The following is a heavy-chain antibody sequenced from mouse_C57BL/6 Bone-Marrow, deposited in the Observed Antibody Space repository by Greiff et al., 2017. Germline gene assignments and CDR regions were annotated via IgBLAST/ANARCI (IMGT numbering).Heavy chain of an antibody. J-gene: IGHJ1*03. V-gene: IGHV2-2*01. CDR1: GFSLPRYG. D-gene: IGHD1-1*01. CDR2: IWSGGST. CDR3: GREDYGSSPWYCDV. Sequence: QVQLKQSGPGLVPPSQSLSITCPVSGFSLPRYGVHWVRQSPGKCLEWLGVIWSGGSTDYNAAFISRLSISKDNSKSQVFFKMNSLQADDTAIYYCGREDYGSSPWYCDVGGTGTTVTVSS.